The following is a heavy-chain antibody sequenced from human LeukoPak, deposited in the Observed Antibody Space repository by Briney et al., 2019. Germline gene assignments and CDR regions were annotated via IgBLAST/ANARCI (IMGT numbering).Heavy chain of an antibody. V-gene: IGHV4-59*12. J-gene: IGHJ4*02. Sequence: SETLSLTCTVSGGSIGSYYWSWIRQPPGKGLEWIGYIQDSGNTNYNPSLKSRVTISIDTSRHQFSLKLTSVTAADTAVYYCARGSSSRLGDLSLYRDFDHWGQGTLVTVSS. CDR2: IQDSGNT. D-gene: IGHD3-16*02. CDR3: ARGSSSRLGDLSLYRDFDH. CDR1: GGSIGSYY.